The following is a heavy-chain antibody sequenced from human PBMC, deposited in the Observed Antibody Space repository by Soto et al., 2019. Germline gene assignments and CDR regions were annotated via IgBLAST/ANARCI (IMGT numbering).Heavy chain of an antibody. J-gene: IGHJ5*02. D-gene: IGHD2-21*02. CDR1: GYTFTGYY. CDR3: ARWDFDTTANFYAGWFDP. Sequence: QVQLVQSGTEVKKAGASVKVTCKASGYTFTGYYIHWLRQAPGQGLEWLGWLNPKSGDTKYAQKFQGRVTMTNDTSISTAYMELSRLGSDDTAVYYCARWDFDTTANFYAGWFDPWGQGPLVTVSS. CDR2: LNPKSGDT. V-gene: IGHV1-2*02.